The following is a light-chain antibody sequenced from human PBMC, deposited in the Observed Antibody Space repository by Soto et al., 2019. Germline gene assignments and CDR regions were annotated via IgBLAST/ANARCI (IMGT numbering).Light chain of an antibody. J-gene: IGLJ2*01. V-gene: IGLV2-14*01. CDR2: EVS. CDR3: SSYTSSSLPV. Sequence: QSALTQPASVSGSPGQSITISCTGTSSDVGGYNYVSWYQQHSGKAPKLMIYEVSNRPSGVSNRFSGSKSGNTASLTISGLQAEDEADYYCSSYTSSSLPVFGGGTKLTVL. CDR1: SSDVGGYNY.